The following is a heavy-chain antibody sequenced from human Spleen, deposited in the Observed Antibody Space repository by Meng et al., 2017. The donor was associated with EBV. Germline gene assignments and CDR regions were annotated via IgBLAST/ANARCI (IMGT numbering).Heavy chain of an antibody. V-gene: IGHV4-39*07. CDR1: GGSISSSGYY. J-gene: IGHJ5*02. D-gene: IGHD3-22*01. Sequence: QLQLPEAVPGLLKPSETLSLNCTVAGGSISSSGYYWGWVRQSPGKGLEWIGTSHHGGTTYYNPSLESRLTISVDTSKNQFSLKLTSVTAADTAVYYCARSYDSSGYQFDPWGQGTLVTVSS. CDR3: ARSYDSSGYQFDP. CDR2: SHHGGTT.